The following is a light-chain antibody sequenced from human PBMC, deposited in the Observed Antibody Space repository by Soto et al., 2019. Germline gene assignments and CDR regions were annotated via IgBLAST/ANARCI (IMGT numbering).Light chain of an antibody. Sequence: SSELTQPLSVSVALGQTARITCGGNNIGSKNVHWYQQKPGQAPVLVMYRDSNRPSGIPERFSGSNSGNTATLTISRAQAGDEADYYCQVWDSSTSSYVFGTGTKLTGL. J-gene: IGLJ1*01. CDR2: RDS. CDR1: NIGSKN. V-gene: IGLV3-9*01. CDR3: QVWDSSTSSYV.